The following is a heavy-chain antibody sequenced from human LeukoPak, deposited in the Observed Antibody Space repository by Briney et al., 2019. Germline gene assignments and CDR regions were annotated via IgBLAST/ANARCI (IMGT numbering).Heavy chain of an antibody. J-gene: IGHJ4*02. CDR1: GGSISSYY. CDR3: AREWEGPAAVFDY. D-gene: IGHD2-2*01. V-gene: IGHV4-59*01. CDR2: IYYSGST. Sequence: SETLSLTCTVSGGSISSYYWSWIRQPPGKGLEWIGYIYYSGSTNYNPSLKSRVTISVDTSKNQFSLKLSSVTAADTAVYYCAREWEGPAAVFDYWGQGTLVTVSS.